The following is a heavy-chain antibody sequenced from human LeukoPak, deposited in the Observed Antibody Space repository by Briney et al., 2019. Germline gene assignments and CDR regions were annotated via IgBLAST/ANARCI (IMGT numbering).Heavy chain of an antibody. J-gene: IGHJ6*02. CDR3: ARGLRDRYGMDV. CDR2: ISSSGSTI. V-gene: IGHV3-11*04. Sequence: LSLTCTVSGGSFISSYWSWIRQAPGKGLEWVSYISSSGSTIYYADSVKGRFTISRDNAKNTLYLQMHSLRVEDTAMYFCARGLRDRYGMDVWGQGTTVTVSS. CDR1: GGSFISSY.